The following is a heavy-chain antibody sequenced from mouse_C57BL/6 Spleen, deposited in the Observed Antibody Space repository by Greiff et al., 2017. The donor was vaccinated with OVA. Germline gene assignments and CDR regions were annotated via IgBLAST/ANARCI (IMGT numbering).Heavy chain of an antibody. CDR2: IDPENGDT. CDR3: TTAGYYWFAY. D-gene: IGHD2-3*01. Sequence: VQLQQSGAELVRPGASVKLSCTASGFNIKDDYMHWVKQRPEQGLEWIGWIDPENGDTEYASKFQGKATITADTSSNTAYLQLSSLTSEDTAVYYCTTAGYYWFAYWGQGTLVTVSA. V-gene: IGHV14-4*01. J-gene: IGHJ3*01. CDR1: GFNIKDDY.